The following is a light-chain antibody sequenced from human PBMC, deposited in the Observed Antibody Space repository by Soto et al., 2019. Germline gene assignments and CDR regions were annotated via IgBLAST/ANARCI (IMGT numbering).Light chain of an antibody. V-gene: IGKV3-15*01. J-gene: IGKJ1*01. CDR1: RSVSSN. CDR2: AAS. CDR3: QQHGRSPWR. Sequence: EIVMTQSPATLSVSPGERATLSCRASRSVSSNLAWYQQKPGQVPRLLIYAASTRATGIPDRFSGSGSVTDFTLTIRRLEPEHFAVYYCQQHGRSPWRVGQGTKVDSK.